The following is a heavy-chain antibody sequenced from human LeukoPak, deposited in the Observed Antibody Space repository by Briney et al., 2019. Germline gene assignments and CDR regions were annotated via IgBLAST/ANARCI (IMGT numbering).Heavy chain of an antibody. J-gene: IGHJ4*02. D-gene: IGHD3-10*01. Sequence: GASVKVSCKASGGTFSSYAISWVRQAPGQGLEWMGGIIPIFGTANYAQKFQGRVTITADESTSTAYMELSSLRSEDTAVYYCARAGIGYYGSGRFSQYLYFDYWGQGTLVTVSS. CDR2: IIPIFGTA. V-gene: IGHV1-69*13. CDR3: ARAGIGYYGSGRFSQYLYFDY. CDR1: GGTFSSYA.